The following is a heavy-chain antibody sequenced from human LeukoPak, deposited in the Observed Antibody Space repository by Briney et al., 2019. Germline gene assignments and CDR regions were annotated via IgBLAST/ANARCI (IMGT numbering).Heavy chain of an antibody. CDR2: ISYDGSNK. CDR3: ARGDNWNYSYFDY. CDR1: GFTFSNYG. Sequence: GGSLRLSCATSGFTFSNYGMHWVRQAPGKGLEWVAVISYDGSNKYYADSVKGRFTISRDNSKNTLYLQMNSLRAEDTAVYYCARGDNWNYSYFDYWGQGTLVTVSS. J-gene: IGHJ4*02. D-gene: IGHD1-7*01. V-gene: IGHV3-30*19.